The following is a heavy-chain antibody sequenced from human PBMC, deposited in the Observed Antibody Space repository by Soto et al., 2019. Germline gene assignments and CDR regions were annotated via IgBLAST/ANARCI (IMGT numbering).Heavy chain of an antibody. CDR2: ISYDGSNK. CDR1: GFTFSSYA. D-gene: IGHD3-9*01. V-gene: IGHV3-30-3*01. Sequence: QVQLVESGGGVVQPGRSLRLSCAASGFTFSSYAMHWVRQAPGKGLEWVAVISYDGSNKYYADSVKGRFTISRDNSKNTLYLQINSLRAEDTAVYYCARDRGNYDILAGYIFYYYYNGMDVWGQGTTVTVSS. J-gene: IGHJ6*02. CDR3: ARDRGNYDILAGYIFYYYYNGMDV.